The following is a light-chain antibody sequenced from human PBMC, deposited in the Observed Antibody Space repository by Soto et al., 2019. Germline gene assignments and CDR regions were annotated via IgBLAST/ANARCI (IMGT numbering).Light chain of an antibody. CDR3: QQLNSFPIP. CDR1: QGISSF. V-gene: IGKV1-9*01. Sequence: IQLTQSPSSLSASVGDRVTITCRASQGISSFLAWYQQKPGKAPKLLIYGASTLQSGVPSRFSGSGSGTDFTLHIGSLQPEDFATYYSQQLNSFPIPFGPGTKVDIK. CDR2: GAS. J-gene: IGKJ3*01.